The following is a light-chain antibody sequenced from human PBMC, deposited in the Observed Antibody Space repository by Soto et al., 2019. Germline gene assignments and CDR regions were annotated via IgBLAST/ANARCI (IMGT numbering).Light chain of an antibody. J-gene: IGLJ1*01. V-gene: IGLV1-44*01. CDR1: SSNIGSNT. Sequence: QSVLTQPPSASGTPGQRVTISCSGSSSNIGSNTVNWYQQLPGTAPKLLIHSNNQRPSGVPDRFSGSKSGTPASLAISGLQSEDEADYYCAAWDDSLNGLYVFGTGTKVTV. CDR2: SNN. CDR3: AAWDDSLNGLYV.